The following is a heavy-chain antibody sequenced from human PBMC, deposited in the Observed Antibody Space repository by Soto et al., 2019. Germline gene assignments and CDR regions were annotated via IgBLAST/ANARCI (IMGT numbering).Heavy chain of an antibody. CDR3: ARELTSRSAGSY. D-gene: IGHD3-10*01. CDR2: ISGRGGST. Sequence: EVQLLESGGGLVQPGGSLRLSCAASGFTFSSYAMSWVRQAPGKGLEWVSGISGRGGSTYYPDSVKGRFTISRDNSKSTLCLQMNSLRAEDTALYYCARELTSRSAGSYWGQGTLVTVSS. J-gene: IGHJ4*02. V-gene: IGHV3-23*01. CDR1: GFTFSSYA.